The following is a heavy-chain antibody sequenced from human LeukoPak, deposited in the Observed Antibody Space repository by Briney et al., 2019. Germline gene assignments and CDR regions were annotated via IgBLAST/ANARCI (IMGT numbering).Heavy chain of an antibody. CDR3: VRADSSCYYLGGGFDI. J-gene: IGHJ3*02. V-gene: IGHV3-20*04. CDR1: GFTFDDYG. Sequence: SGGSLRLSCAASGFTFDDYGMGWVRQAPGKGLEWVSGITWNGGSTGYVDSVKGRFTISRDNSKNTLYLQMSSLRAEVTAVYYVVRADSSCYYLGGGFDIWGQGTMVTVPS. D-gene: IGHD3-22*01. CDR2: ITWNGGST.